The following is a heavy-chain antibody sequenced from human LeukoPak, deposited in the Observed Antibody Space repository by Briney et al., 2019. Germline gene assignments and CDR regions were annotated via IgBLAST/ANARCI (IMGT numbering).Heavy chain of an antibody. J-gene: IGHJ5*02. CDR1: GGSISSSDYY. Sequence: PSETLSLTCTVSGGSISSSDYYWAWIRQPPGKGLEWIGSIYYSGYTYYSPSLKSRISISVDTSKNQFSLKLSSVTAADTAVYYCARHLRIRTTENWFDPWGQGTLVTVSS. CDR2: IYYSGYT. CDR3: ARHLRIRTTENWFDP. V-gene: IGHV4-39*01. D-gene: IGHD1/OR15-1a*01.